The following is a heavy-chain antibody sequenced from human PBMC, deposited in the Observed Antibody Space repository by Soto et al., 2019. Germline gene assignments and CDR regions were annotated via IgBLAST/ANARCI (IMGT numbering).Heavy chain of an antibody. CDR3: ARAVGRDGSRCYKGSYGT. CDR2: INPDTGGT. J-gene: IGHJ5*02. Sequence: ASVTVSCMASVYTFNAYYIHWLRPAPGQGLEWLGWINPDTGGTDYAQKLQGWVHLTRDTSKTTAHMELSSLNAGDKAVFYCARAVGRDGSRCYKGSYGTWRQGTLVPIAS. V-gene: IGHV1-2*04. D-gene: IGHD3-10*01. CDR1: VYTFNAYY.